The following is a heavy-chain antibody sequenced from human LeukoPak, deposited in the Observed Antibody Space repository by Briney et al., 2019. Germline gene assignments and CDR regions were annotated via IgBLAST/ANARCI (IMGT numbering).Heavy chain of an antibody. D-gene: IGHD5-24*01. Sequence: KAGGSLRLSCAASGFTFSNYIMNWVRQAPGKGLELVSSISTGSRHIYYAASVKGRFTISRDDAKNSLYLQMNSLRAEDTAVYYCARDLSGDGYNKFDYWGQGTLVTVSP. CDR2: ISTGSRHI. CDR1: GFTFSNYI. J-gene: IGHJ4*02. V-gene: IGHV3-21*01. CDR3: ARDLSGDGYNKFDY.